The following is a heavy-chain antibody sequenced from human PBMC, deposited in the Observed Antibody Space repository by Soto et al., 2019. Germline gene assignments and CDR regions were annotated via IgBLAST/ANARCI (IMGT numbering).Heavy chain of an antibody. V-gene: IGHV2-5*02. CDR3: AHRRDYGGNSANFDY. D-gene: IGHD4-17*01. CDR2: IYWDDDK. Sequence: QITLKESGPTLVKPTQTLTLTCTFSGFSLSTSGVGVGWIRQPPGKALEWLALIYWDDDKRYSPSLKSRLTIXXDXAXTQVVLTMTNMDPVDTATYYCAHRRDYGGNSANFDYWGQGTLVTVSS. CDR1: GFSLSTSGVG. J-gene: IGHJ4*02.